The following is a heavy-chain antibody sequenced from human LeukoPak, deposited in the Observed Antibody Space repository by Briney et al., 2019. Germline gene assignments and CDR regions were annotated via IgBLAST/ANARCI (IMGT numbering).Heavy chain of an antibody. V-gene: IGHV3-30-3*01. CDR3: ARDIVVVPAADNWFDP. D-gene: IGHD2-2*01. CDR2: ISYDGSNK. CDR1: GFTFSSYA. J-gene: IGHJ5*02. Sequence: GRSLRLSCAASGFTFSSYAMHWVRQAPGKGLEGVAVISYDGSNKYYADSVKGRFTISRDNSKNTLYLQMNSLRAEDTAVYYCARDIVVVPAADNWFDPWGQGTLVTVSS.